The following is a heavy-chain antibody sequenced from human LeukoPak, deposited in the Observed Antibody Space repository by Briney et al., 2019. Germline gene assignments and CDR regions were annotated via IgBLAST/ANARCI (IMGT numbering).Heavy chain of an antibody. CDR1: GFTFSSYG. CDR3: ANAVRGGWAFDY. J-gene: IGHJ4*02. V-gene: IGHV3-30*02. CDR2: IRYDGSNK. Sequence: SGGSLRLSCTASGFTFSSYGMHWVRQAPGKGLEWVAFIRYDGSNKYYADSVKGRFTISRDNSKNTLYLQMNSLRAEDTAVYYCANAVRGGWAFDYWGQGTLVTVSS. D-gene: IGHD6-19*01.